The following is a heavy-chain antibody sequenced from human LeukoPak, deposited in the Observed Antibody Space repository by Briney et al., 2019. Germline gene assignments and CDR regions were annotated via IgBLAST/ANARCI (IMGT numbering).Heavy chain of an antibody. CDR1: GGSISSGDYY. D-gene: IGHD3-22*01. CDR2: IYYSGST. J-gene: IGHJ4*02. Sequence: SETLSLTCAVSGGSISSGDYYWSWIRQPPGKGLEWIGYIYYSGSTYYNPSLKSRVTISVDTSKNQFSLKLSSVTAADTAVYYCARGAYYYDSSGYYDLDWGQGTLVTVSS. CDR3: ARGAYYYDSSGYYDLD. V-gene: IGHV4-30-4*01.